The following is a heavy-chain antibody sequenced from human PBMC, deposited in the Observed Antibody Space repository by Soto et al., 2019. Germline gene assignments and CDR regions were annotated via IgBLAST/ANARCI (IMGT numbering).Heavy chain of an antibody. J-gene: IGHJ6*02. CDR1: GFTFSNAW. CDR2: IKSKTDGGTT. V-gene: IGHV3-15*07. D-gene: IGHD4-17*01. CDR3: TTSDGDYYYYGMDV. Sequence: LGGSLRLSCAASGFTFSNAWMNWVRQGPGKGLEWVGRIKSKTDGGTTDYAAPVKGRFTISRDDSKNTLYLQMNSLKTEDTAVYYCTTSDGDYYYYGMDVWGQGTTVTVSS.